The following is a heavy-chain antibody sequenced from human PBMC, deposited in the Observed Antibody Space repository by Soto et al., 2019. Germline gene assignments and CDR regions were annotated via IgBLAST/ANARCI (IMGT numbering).Heavy chain of an antibody. CDR1: GFTFSRGW. D-gene: IGHD3-3*01. V-gene: IGHV3-15*01. CDR3: TADTSDFGSGPFDY. Sequence: EVQLMESGGGLVKPGGSLRLSCSASGFTFSRGWMSWVRQAPGKGLEWVGRIRSDSEGGPTDYAAPVNGRFTISYYDSKNTVYLQMNSLRTEDTAVYYCTADTSDFGSGPFDYGGQGTLVTVSA. J-gene: IGHJ4*02. CDR2: IRSDSEGGPT.